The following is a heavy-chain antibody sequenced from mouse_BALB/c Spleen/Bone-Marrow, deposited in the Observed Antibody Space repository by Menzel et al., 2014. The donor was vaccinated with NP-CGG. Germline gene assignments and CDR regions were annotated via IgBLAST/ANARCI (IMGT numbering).Heavy chain of an antibody. J-gene: IGHJ2*01. CDR2: ISFDGSN. Sequence: EVKLMESGPGPVKPSQSLSLSCSVTGYSITSGYSWNWIRQFPGNRLEWMGYISFDGSNNYNPSLKNRISITRDTSKNQFFLKLSSVTTEDSSTYYCARTYYRYGAYYFDCWGQGTTLTVSS. CDR1: GYSITSGYS. D-gene: IGHD2-14*01. CDR3: ARTYYRYGAYYFDC. V-gene: IGHV3-6*02.